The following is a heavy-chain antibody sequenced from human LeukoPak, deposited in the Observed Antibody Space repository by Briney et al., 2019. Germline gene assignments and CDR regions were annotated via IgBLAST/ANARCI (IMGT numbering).Heavy chain of an antibody. D-gene: IGHD6-13*01. J-gene: IGHJ4*02. CDR2: INHSGST. CDR3: GRGKARQQLVDYKSDY. V-gene: IGHV4-34*01. Sequence: KTSETLSLTCAVYGGSFSGYYWSWIRQPPGKGLEWIGEINHSGSTNYHPSLTSRVTISVDTSKNQFSLKLSSVTAADTAVYYCGRGKARQQLVDYKSDYWGQGTLVTVSS. CDR1: GGSFSGYY.